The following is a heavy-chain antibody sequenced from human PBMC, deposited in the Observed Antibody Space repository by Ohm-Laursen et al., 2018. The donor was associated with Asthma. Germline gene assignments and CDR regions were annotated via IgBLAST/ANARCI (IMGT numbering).Heavy chain of an antibody. V-gene: IGHV3-7*01. CDR1: GLPFSNFW. J-gene: IGHJ4*02. CDR3: ARDIVVRY. D-gene: IGHD2-15*01. Sequence: SLRLSCAASGLPFSNFWMSWVRQAPGKGLEWVANIYPDGGEKYYVDSVDGRFTISRDNAKNSLYLQMNSLRAEDTAVYYCARDIVVRYLGQGTLVTVSS. CDR2: IYPDGGEK.